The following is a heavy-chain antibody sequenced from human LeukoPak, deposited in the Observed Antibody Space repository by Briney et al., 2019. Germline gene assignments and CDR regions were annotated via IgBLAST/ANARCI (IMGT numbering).Heavy chain of an antibody. J-gene: IGHJ4*02. Sequence: SETLSLTCAVYGGSFSGYYWSWIRQPPGKGLEWIGEINHSGSINYNPSLKSRVTISVDTSKNQFSLRLSSVSAADTAPYFCARRAGLHSLDYWDQGTLVTVSS. CDR2: INHSGSI. CDR1: GGSFSGYY. CDR3: ARRAGLHSLDY. D-gene: IGHD5/OR15-5a*01. V-gene: IGHV4-34*01.